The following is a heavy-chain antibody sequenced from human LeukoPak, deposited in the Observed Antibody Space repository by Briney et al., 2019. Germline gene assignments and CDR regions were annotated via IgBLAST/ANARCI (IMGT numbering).Heavy chain of an antibody. J-gene: IGHJ4*02. D-gene: IGHD6-19*01. CDR3: AKALSVAGGDY. Sequence: GGSLRLSCVASGFTFSSYAMSWVRQAPGKGLELVSAISGSGGSTYYADSVKGRFTISRDNSKNTLYLQMNSLRAEDTAVYYCAKALSVAGGDYWGQGTLVTVSS. CDR1: GFTFSSYA. V-gene: IGHV3-23*01. CDR2: ISGSGGST.